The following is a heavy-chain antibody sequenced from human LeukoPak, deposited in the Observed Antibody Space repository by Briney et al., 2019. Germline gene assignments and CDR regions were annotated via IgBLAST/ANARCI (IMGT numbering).Heavy chain of an antibody. CDR3: ARDRSQNGYGPFDY. J-gene: IGHJ4*02. CDR2: IYYSGST. CDR1: GGSISSYY. Sequence: SETLSLTCTVSGGSISSYYWSWIRQPPGKGLEWIGYIYYSGSTNYNPPLKSRVTISVDTSKNQFSLKLSSVTAADTAVYYCARDRSQNGYGPFDYWGQGTLVTVSS. V-gene: IGHV4-59*01. D-gene: IGHD5-12*01.